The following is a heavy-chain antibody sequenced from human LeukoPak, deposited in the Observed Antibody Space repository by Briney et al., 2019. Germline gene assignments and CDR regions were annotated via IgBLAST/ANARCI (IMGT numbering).Heavy chain of an antibody. CDR2: ISSSSSYI. CDR3: ARVDDSGSNRDLYYYYGMDV. D-gene: IGHD5-12*01. CDR1: GLTFSDAW. Sequence: PGGSLRLSCVLSGLTFSDAWMSWVRQAPGKGLEWVSSISSSSSYIYYADSVKGRFTISRDNAKNSLYLQMNSLRAEDTAVYYCARVDDSGSNRDLYYYYGMDVWGQGTTVTVSS. V-gene: IGHV3-21*01. J-gene: IGHJ6*02.